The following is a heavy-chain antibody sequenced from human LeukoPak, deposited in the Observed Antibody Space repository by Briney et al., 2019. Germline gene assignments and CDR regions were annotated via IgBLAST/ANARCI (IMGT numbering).Heavy chain of an antibody. CDR1: GYTFTSYG. D-gene: IGHD6-19*01. V-gene: IGHV1-18*01. CDR3: ARGTSAGTLIYYYYGMDV. Sequence: GASVKVSCKASGYTFTSYGISWVRQAPGQGLEWMGWISAYNGNTNYAQKLQGRVTMTTDTSTSTAYMELRSLRSDDTAVYYCARGTSAGTLIYYYYGMDVWGQGTTVTVSS. CDR2: ISAYNGNT. J-gene: IGHJ6*02.